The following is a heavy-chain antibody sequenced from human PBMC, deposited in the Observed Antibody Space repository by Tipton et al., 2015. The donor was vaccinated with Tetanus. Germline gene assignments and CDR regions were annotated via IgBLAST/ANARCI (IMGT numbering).Heavy chain of an antibody. Sequence: SLRLSCAASGFTFSSYAMSWVRQAPGKGLEWVSAVSSSGGTTYYADSVKGRFTISRDNAKNSLHLQMNSLRAEDTAVYYCARDPREDVDTAMVTGYWGQGTLVTVSS. CDR3: ARDPREDVDTAMVTGY. CDR2: VSSSGGTT. D-gene: IGHD5-18*01. J-gene: IGHJ4*02. CDR1: GFTFSSYA. V-gene: IGHV3-23*01.